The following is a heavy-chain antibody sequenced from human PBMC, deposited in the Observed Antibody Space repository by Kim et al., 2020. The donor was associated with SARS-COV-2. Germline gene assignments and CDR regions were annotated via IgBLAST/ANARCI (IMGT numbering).Heavy chain of an antibody. CDR3: ARDPTGSPGAFDV. CDR2: ISWNGGNP. Sequence: GGSLRLSCAGSGFNFDDYAMSWVRQAPGKGLEWVSGISWNGGNPGYADSVKGRFTISRDNAKNSLYLQMNSLRGDDTALYHCARDPTGSPGAFDVWGQGT. J-gene: IGHJ3*01. V-gene: IGHV3-20*01. CDR1: GFNFDDYA.